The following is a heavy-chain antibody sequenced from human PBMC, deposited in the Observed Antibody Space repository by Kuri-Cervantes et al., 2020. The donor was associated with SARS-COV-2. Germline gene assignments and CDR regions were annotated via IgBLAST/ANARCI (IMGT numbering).Heavy chain of an antibody. J-gene: IGHJ3*02. CDR1: GGSIRSSSYY. V-gene: IGHV4-39*07. Sequence: SETLSLTCTVSGGSIRSSSYYWGWIRQPPGKGLEWIGEINHSGSANYNPSHKRRVTISVDTSKNQFSLKLSSVTAAETAVYYCAGEFRYYDSSGYYGHAFDIWGQGTRVTVSS. CDR2: INHSGSA. CDR3: AGEFRYYDSSGYYGHAFDI. D-gene: IGHD3-22*01.